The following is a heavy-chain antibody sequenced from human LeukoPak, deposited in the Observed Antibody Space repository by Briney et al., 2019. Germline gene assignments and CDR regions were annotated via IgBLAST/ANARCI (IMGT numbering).Heavy chain of an antibody. CDR1: VHIFRQYA. V-gene: IGHV3-23*01. Sequence: GGSLRLSCAASVHIFRQYAMSWVPQAPGKGLEWVSVISGSGGTTHYADSVKGRFTISRDNSKNTLSLQMNSLRAEDTAVYYCAKGPTVNYMDAWGKGTTVTVSS. J-gene: IGHJ6*03. CDR3: AKGPTVNYMDA. D-gene: IGHD4-17*01. CDR2: ISGSGGTT.